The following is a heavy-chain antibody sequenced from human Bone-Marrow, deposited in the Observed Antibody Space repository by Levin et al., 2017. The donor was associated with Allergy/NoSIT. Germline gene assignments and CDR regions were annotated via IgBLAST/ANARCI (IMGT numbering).Heavy chain of an antibody. V-gene: IGHV3-23*01. D-gene: IGHD1-26*01. CDR2: ISGSGGST. CDR1: GFTFSSYA. J-gene: IGHJ6*02. CDR3: ATEYSGSYRTLYYYYGMDV. Sequence: GESLKISCAASGFTFSSYAMSWVRQAPGKGLEWVSAISGSGGSTYYADSVKGRFTISRDNSKNTLYLQMNSLRAEDTAVYYCATEYSGSYRTLYYYYGMDVWGQGTTVTVSS.